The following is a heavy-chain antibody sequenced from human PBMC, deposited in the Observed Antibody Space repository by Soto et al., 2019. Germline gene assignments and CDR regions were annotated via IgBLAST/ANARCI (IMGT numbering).Heavy chain of an antibody. CDR1: GGSISPYY. D-gene: IGHD7-27*01. V-gene: IGHV4-59*08. CDR2: IYYSGST. J-gene: IGHJ4*02. Sequence: QVQLQESGPGLVKPSETLSLTCTVSGGSISPYYWSWIRQPPGKGLEWIGYIYYSGSTSYNPSLKTRVTIAVDTSKTQFSLNLSYMTATDTAVYYCARRGDWGSDEFDYWGQGTLVTVSS. CDR3: ARRGDWGSDEFDY.